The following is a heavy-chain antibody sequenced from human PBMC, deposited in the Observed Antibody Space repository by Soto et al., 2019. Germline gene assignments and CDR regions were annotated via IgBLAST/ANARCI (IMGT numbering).Heavy chain of an antibody. CDR1: GFTFSTFA. D-gene: IGHD3-22*01. J-gene: IGHJ4*02. V-gene: IGHV3-23*01. CDR3: AKGVGDFYDSSAYYKPLRY. CDR2: ISGSGGGR. Sequence: GGSLRLSCAASGFTFSTFAMTWVRQAPGKGLEWVAFISGSGGGRHYIDSVKGRFTISRDNSKDTLYLQLNSLRAEDTAIYYCAKGVGDFYDSSAYYKPLRYWGRGTLVTVSS.